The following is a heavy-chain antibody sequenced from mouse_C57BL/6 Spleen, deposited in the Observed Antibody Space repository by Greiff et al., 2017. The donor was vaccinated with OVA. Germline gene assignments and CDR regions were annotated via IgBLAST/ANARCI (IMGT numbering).Heavy chain of an antibody. CDR3: VREGYYYGSSYYAMDY. V-gene: IGHV10-3*01. CDR1: GFTFNTYA. J-gene: IGHJ4*01. CDR2: IRRKSSNYAT. D-gene: IGHD1-1*01. Sequence: EVKLMESGGGLVQPKGSLKLSCAASGFTFNTYAMHWVRQAPGKGLEWVARIRRKSSNYATYYADSVKDRFTISRDDSQSMLYLQMNNLKTEDTAMYYCVREGYYYGSSYYAMDYWGQGTSVTGSS.